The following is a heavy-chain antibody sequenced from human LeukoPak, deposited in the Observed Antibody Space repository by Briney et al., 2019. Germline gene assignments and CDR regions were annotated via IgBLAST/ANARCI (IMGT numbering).Heavy chain of an antibody. Sequence: SETLSLTCTVSGGSISTYYWNWVRQPPGKGLEWIGYIYYSGSTNYNPSLKGRVTISVDTSKNQFSLKLSSVTAADTAIYYCARGGYYGSGNDFRFDPWGQGTLVTVSS. J-gene: IGHJ5*02. V-gene: IGHV4-59*01. D-gene: IGHD3-10*01. CDR3: ARGGYYGSGNDFRFDP. CDR1: GGSISTYY. CDR2: IYYSGST.